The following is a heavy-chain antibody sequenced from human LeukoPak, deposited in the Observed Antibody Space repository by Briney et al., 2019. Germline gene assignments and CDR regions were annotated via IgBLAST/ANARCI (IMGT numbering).Heavy chain of an antibody. D-gene: IGHD3-3*01. CDR1: GSSISDNYY. Sequence: PSETLSLTCTIFGSSISDNYYWGWIRRPPGKGLEWIGSVYHSGSTYYNPSHKSRVTLSVDTSNNHFSLKLRSVTAADTTVYYCARHNYYHFWSTLNWFDPWGQGTLVTVSS. CDR2: VYHSGST. V-gene: IGHV4-38-2*02. CDR3: ARHNYYHFWSTLNWFDP. J-gene: IGHJ5*02.